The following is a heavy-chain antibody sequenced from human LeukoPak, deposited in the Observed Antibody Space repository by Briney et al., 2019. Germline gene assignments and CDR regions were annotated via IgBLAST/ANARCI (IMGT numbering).Heavy chain of an antibody. CDR2: IYPGDSDT. CDR3: ARSREGDSYAFDY. Sequence: GESLKISCKGSGYSFTSYWMGWVRQMPGKGLEWMGIIYPGDSDTRYSPSFQGQVTISPDNSISTAYLQWSSLKGSDTAMYYCARSREGDSYAFDYWGQGTLVTVCS. CDR1: GYSFTSYW. V-gene: IGHV5-51*01. D-gene: IGHD5-18*01. J-gene: IGHJ4*02.